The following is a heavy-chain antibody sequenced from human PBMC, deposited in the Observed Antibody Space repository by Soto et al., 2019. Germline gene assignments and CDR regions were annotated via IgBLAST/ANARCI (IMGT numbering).Heavy chain of an antibody. Sequence: AGGSLRLSCTTSGFTFSEYNMNRVRQAPGKGLEWVSCISGSSTYIYYADSVRGRFTISRDNAKNSLFLQIDNLRAEDTAVYYCARDFTFGKYPFDYWGHGTLVTVSS. CDR2: ISGSSTYI. V-gene: IGHV3-21*01. CDR3: ARDFTFGKYPFDY. CDR1: GFTFSEYN. D-gene: IGHD3-10*01. J-gene: IGHJ4*01.